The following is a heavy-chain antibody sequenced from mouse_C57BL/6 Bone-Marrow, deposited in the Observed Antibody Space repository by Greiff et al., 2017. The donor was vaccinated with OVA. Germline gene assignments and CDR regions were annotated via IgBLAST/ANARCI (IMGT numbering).Heavy chain of an antibody. D-gene: IGHD1-1*01. V-gene: IGHV1-75*01. CDR2: IFPGSGST. CDR3: ARFPLLRSIYYAMDY. CDR1: GYTFTDYY. Sequence: VHLVESGPELVKPGASVKISCKASGYTFTDYYINWVKQRPGQGLEWIGWIFPGSGSTYYNEKFKGKATLTVAKSSSTAYMLLSSLTSEDSAVYFCARFPLLRSIYYAMDYWGQGTSVTVSS. J-gene: IGHJ4*01.